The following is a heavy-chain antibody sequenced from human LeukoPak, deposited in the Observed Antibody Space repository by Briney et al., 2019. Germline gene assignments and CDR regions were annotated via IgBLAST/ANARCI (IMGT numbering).Heavy chain of an antibody. CDR3: ARGTSGYSYGYFYYYAMDV. CDR2: FDPEDGET. CDR1: GYTLTELS. V-gene: IGHV1-24*01. J-gene: IGHJ6*02. Sequence: GASVTVSCKVSGYTLTELSMHWVRQAPGKGLEWMGGFDPEDGETIYAQKFQGRVTMTEDTSTDTAYMELSSLRSEDTAVYYCARGTSGYSYGYFYYYAMDVWGQGTTVTVSS. D-gene: IGHD5-18*01.